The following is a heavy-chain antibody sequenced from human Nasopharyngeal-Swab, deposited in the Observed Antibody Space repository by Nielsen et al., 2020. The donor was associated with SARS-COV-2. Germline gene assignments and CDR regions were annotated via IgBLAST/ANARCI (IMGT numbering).Heavy chain of an antibody. V-gene: IGHV1-3*01. J-gene: IGHJ4*02. CDR3: ARMVYAHHFDY. D-gene: IGHD2-8*01. Sequence: WVRQAPGQRLEWMGWINAGNGNTKYSQKFQGRVTITRGTSASTAYMELSSLRSEDTAVYYCARMVYAHHFDYWGQGTLVPSPQ. CDR2: INAGNGNT.